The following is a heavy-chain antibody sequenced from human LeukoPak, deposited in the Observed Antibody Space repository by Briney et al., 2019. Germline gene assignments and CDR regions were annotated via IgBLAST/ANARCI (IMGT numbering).Heavy chain of an antibody. D-gene: IGHD4-17*01. J-gene: IGHJ4*02. CDR2: IYYSGST. Sequence: SETLSLTCTVSGGPSSSYYWIWIRQPPGKGLEWIGYIYYSGSTNYNPSLKSRVTISVDTSKNQFSLKLSSVPAADTAVYYCARDEDGDYFGYWGQGTLVTVSS. V-gene: IGHV4-59*01. CDR1: GGPSSSYY. CDR3: ARDEDGDYFGY.